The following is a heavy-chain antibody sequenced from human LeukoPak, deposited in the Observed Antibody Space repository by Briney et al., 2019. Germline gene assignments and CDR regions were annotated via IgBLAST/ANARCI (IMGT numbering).Heavy chain of an antibody. D-gene: IGHD2-21*01. CDR1: GGSISSYY. CDR2: IYYSGST. V-gene: IGHV4-59*08. J-gene: IGHJ4*02. CDR3: ARVSILGSYYFDY. Sequence: SETLSLTCTVSGGSISSYYWSWIRQPPGKGLEWIGYIYYSGSTNYNPSLKSRVTISVDTSKNQFSLKLSSVTAADTAVYYCARVSILGSYYFDYWGQGTLVTVPS.